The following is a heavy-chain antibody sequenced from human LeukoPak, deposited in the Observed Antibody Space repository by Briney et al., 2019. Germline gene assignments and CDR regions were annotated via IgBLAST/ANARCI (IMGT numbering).Heavy chain of an antibody. CDR3: ARYSSDYFDY. CDR1: GFTFSSYA. V-gene: IGHV3-23*01. CDR2: ISGSGGST. J-gene: IGHJ4*02. D-gene: IGHD6-19*01. Sequence: GGSLRVSCAASGFTFSSYAMSWVRQAPGKGLEWVSAISGSGGSTYYADSVKGRFTISRDNSKNALYLQMNSLRAEDTAVYYCARYSSDYFDYWGQGTLVTVSS.